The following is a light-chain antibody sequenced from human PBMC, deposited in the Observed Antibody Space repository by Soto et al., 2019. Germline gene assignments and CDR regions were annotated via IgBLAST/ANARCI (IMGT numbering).Light chain of an antibody. J-gene: IGKJ1*01. CDR1: QTVSKY. Sequence: DIQMTQSPPSLSASVGDRDTITCRTSQTVSKYLNWYQQKPGKAPDLLVYTTSTLHSGVPSRFSGSGSGTDFTLTITSLQPEDFATYYCQQTYSLPRTFGPGTRVE. V-gene: IGKV1-39*01. CDR2: TTS. CDR3: QQTYSLPRT.